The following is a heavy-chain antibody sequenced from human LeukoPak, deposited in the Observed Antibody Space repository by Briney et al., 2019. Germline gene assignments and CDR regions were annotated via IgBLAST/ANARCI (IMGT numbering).Heavy chain of an antibody. Sequence: SETLSLTCTVSGGSISSYYWSWIRQPPGKGLEWIGYIYYSGSTNYNPSLKSRVTLSVDTSKNQFSLKLSSVTAADTAVYYCARDEGRDGYNSYWGQGTLVTVSS. D-gene: IGHD5-24*01. CDR2: IYYSGST. V-gene: IGHV4-59*01. CDR3: ARDEGRDGYNSY. CDR1: GGSISSYY. J-gene: IGHJ4*02.